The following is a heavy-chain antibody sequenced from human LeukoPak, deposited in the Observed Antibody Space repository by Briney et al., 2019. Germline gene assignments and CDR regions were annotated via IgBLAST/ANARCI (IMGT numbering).Heavy chain of an antibody. CDR1: GYTFTNSG. CDR2: ISPYSGNT. CDR3: ARDWSTTESYIQ. D-gene: IGHD3-10*01. V-gene: IGHV1-18*04. J-gene: IGHJ4*02. Sequence: GASVKLSCKAAGYTFTNSGISWVRQAPGQRLEWMGWISPYSGNTNYAQTFPGRVTLTTDTSTNTAYLELRRLRSDDTAVYYCARDWSTTESYIQWGQGTLVTVSS.